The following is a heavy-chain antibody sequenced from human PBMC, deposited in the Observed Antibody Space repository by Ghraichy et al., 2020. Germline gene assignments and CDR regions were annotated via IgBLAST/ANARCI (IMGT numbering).Heavy chain of an antibody. D-gene: IGHD2-2*01. CDR3: ARDVPGYCSSTSCSRGPLYWFDP. CDR2: IYTSGST. CDR1: GGSISSYY. V-gene: IGHV4-4*07. J-gene: IGHJ5*02. Sequence: SETLSLTCTVSGGSISSYYWSWIRQPAGKGLEWIGRIYTSGSTNYNPSLKSRVTMSVDTSKNQFSLKLSSVTTADTAVYYCARDVPGYCSSTSCSRGPLYWFDPWGQGTLVTVSS.